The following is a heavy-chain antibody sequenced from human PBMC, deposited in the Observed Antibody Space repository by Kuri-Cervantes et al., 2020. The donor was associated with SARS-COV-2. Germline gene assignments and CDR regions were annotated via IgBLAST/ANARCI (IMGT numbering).Heavy chain of an antibody. CDR3: ATVPQEGSPYFFDF. J-gene: IGHJ4*02. CDR1: GGSFSGYY. CDR2: ISQTGVAI. Sequence: GGSLRLSCAVYGGSFSGYYWSWIRQPPGKGLEWVSSISQTGVAIHYADSVKGRFTISRDNSQNTLYLQMSDLRGDDTAMYYCATVPQEGSPYFFDFWGQGTLVTVSS. V-gene: IGHV3-11*01.